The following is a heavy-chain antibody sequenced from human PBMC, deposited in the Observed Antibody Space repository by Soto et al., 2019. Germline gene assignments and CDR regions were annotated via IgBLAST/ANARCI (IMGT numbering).Heavy chain of an antibody. CDR3: ATHPPWSGY. CDR1: XXXXXXXX. D-gene: IGHD2-15*01. CDR2: ISGSGGST. Sequence: EVQLLESGGGLXXXXXXXXXSXAXSXXXXXXXXXXWVXQXXRKGLGWVSAISGSGGSTNYADSVKGRYTISRDNSKNTLYLQMNSLRAEDTAVYYCATHPPWSGYWGQGTLVTVSS. J-gene: IGHJ4*02. V-gene: IGHV3-23*01.